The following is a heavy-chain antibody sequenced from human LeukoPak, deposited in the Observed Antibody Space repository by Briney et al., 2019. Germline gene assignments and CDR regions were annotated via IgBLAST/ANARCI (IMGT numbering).Heavy chain of an antibody. J-gene: IGHJ4*02. CDR2: ISGSGGNT. CDR3: AKGSEGGYSYGYHSDY. Sequence: GGSRRPSCAASGFMFSNYAMSWVRQAPGKGLEWVSGISGSGGNTYHADSVKGRFTISRDNSKNRLYLQMNSLRAEDAAVYYCAKGSEGGYSYGYHSDYWGQGTLVTVSS. D-gene: IGHD5-18*01. V-gene: IGHV3-23*01. CDR1: GFMFSNYA.